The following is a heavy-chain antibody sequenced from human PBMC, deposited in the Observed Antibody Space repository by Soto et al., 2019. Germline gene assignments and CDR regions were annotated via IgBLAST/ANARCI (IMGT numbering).Heavy chain of an antibody. Sequence: QVQLVQSGAEVKKPGASVKVSCKASGDPFINYDIKWVRQATGQGLEWMGWMNPNSGNTGYARKFQGRVTMTRNTSISTAYTELSSLRSEDTAVYYCARGRNGMDVWGQGTTVTVSS. CDR2: MNPNSGNT. CDR3: ARGRNGMDV. J-gene: IGHJ6*02. CDR1: GDPFINYD. V-gene: IGHV1-8*01.